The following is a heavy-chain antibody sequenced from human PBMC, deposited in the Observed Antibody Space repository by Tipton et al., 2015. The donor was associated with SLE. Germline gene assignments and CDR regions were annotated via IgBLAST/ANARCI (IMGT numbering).Heavy chain of an antibody. CDR1: GYTFAGYY. V-gene: IGHV1-2*02. Sequence: QLVQSGAEVKKPGASVKVSCKASGYTFAGYYIYWVRQAPGQGLEWMGWIKPNGGGTTYAQDFQGRVTMTTDTSISTAYMDLTSLKADDTAVYYCARDSGGDYDYYFESWGQGTLVTVSS. J-gene: IGHJ4*02. CDR3: ARDSGGDYDYYFES. D-gene: IGHD3-3*01. CDR2: IKPNGGGT.